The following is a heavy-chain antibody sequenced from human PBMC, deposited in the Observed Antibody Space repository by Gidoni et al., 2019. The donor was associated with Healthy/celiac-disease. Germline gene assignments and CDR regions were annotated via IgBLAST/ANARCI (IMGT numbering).Heavy chain of an antibody. CDR3: ARARHYGSVSYYRGYDTPY. J-gene: IGHJ4*02. Sequence: EVQLVESEGGLVKPGGALRLSCAASGLTFGRCSMQWVRQAPGKGREWVSSISSSSSYIDYADSVKGRLTISRYNAKNSLYLQMSSLRAEYMAVYDFARARHYGSVSYYRGYDTPYWGQVTLVPVSS. D-gene: IGHD3-10*01. V-gene: IGHV3-21*01. CDR1: GLTFGRCS. CDR2: ISSSSSYI.